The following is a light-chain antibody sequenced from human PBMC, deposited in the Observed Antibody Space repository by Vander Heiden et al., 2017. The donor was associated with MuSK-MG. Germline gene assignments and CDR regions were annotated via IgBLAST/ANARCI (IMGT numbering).Light chain of an antibody. CDR2: GAS. V-gene: IGKV3-20*01. Sequence: IVLTHSPGTLSLSQGERATLSCRASQSVSSSYLAWYQQKPGHAPRLLIYGASSRATDIPDRFSGSGSGTDFTLTISRLEPEDFAVYYCQQDGSSPNTFGQGTRLEIK. CDR3: QQDGSSPNT. CDR1: QSVSSSY. J-gene: IGKJ5*01.